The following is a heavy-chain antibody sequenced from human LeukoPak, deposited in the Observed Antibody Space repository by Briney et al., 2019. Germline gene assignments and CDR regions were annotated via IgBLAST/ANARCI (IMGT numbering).Heavy chain of an antibody. Sequence: SVKVSCKASGGTFSSYTISWVRQAPGQGLEWMGRIIPILGIANYAQKCQGRVTITADKSTSTAYMELSSLRSEDTAVYYCARFRETTVAPDAFDIWGQGTMVTVSS. J-gene: IGHJ3*02. CDR2: IIPILGIA. V-gene: IGHV1-69*02. CDR3: ARFRETTVAPDAFDI. D-gene: IGHD4-11*01. CDR1: GGTFSSYT.